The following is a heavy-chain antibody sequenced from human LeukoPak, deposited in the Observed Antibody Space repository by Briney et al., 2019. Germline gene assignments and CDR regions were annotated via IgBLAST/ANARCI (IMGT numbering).Heavy chain of an antibody. V-gene: IGHV3-7*01. CDR1: GFTFSRYW. J-gene: IGHJ4*02. CDR2: IKADGSAK. D-gene: IGHD2-15*01. CDR3: ANIYCSGGTCRYFDD. Sequence: GGSLRLSCAASGFTFSRYWMSWVRQAPGKGLERVANIKADGSAKNYVDSVKGRFTISRDNAKNSLYLQMNSLRAEDTAVYYCANIYCSGGTCRYFDDWGQGTLVTVSS.